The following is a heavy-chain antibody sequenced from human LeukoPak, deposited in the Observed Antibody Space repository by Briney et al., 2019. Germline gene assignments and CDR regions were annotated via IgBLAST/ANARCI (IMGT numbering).Heavy chain of an antibody. Sequence: ASVKVSCKASGYTFTGYYMHWVRQAPGQGLEWMGWINHNSGGTNYTQKYQGRVTMTRDTSISTAYMELSRLRSDDTAVYYCARNHDSSVLNYWGQGTLVTVSS. J-gene: IGHJ4*02. D-gene: IGHD3-22*01. V-gene: IGHV1-2*02. CDR2: INHNSGGT. CDR1: GYTFTGYY. CDR3: ARNHDSSVLNY.